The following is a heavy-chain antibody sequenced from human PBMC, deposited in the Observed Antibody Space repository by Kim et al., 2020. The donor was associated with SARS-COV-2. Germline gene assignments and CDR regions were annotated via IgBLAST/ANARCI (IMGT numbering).Heavy chain of an antibody. D-gene: IGHD1-26*01. CDR3: ARRPLAYSGVEFDY. J-gene: IGHJ4*02. V-gene: IGHV5-10-1*01. Sequence: SPSFQAHVTISADTYISTAYLQWSSLKASDTAMYYCARRPLAYSGVEFDYWGQGTLVTVSS.